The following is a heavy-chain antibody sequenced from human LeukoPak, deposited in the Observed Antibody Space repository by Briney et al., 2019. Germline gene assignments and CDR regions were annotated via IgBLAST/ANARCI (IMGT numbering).Heavy chain of an antibody. J-gene: IGHJ4*02. CDR2: IKSKTDGGTT. D-gene: IGHD2-15*01. CDR3: TTQWSRPY. V-gene: IGHV3-15*01. Sequence: GGSLRLSCAVSGFPFTNAWMSWVRQAPGEGLVWVGRIKSKTDGGTTDYAAPVKGRFILSRDGSKNTLFLQMNSLKTEDTAVYYCTTQWSRPYWGQGTLVTVSS. CDR1: GFPFTNAW.